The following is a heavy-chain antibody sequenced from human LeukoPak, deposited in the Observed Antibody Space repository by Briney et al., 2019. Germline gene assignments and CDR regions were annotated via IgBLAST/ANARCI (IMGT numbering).Heavy chain of an antibody. CDR3: ARSQSGVFDV. Sequence: PGGSLRLSCAASGFTFSSYWMQWVRQVPGKGLVWVARMNSDGTSIIHADSVKGRFTISRDNAGNTLYLQMNSLRPEDTALYYCARSQSGVFDVWGQGTMVIVSS. D-gene: IGHD2-15*01. CDR2: MNSDGTSI. V-gene: IGHV3-74*01. J-gene: IGHJ3*01. CDR1: GFTFSSYW.